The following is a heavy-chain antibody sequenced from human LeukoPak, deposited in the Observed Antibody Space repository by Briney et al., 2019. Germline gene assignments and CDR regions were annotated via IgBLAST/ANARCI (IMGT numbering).Heavy chain of an antibody. CDR1: GDSISSSRFY. J-gene: IGHJ5*02. CDR2: IYYSGST. Sequence: SETLSLTCTVSGDSISSSRFYWGWIRQPPGKGLKWIGSIYYSGSTYYNPSLKSRVTISVDTSKNQFSLKLTSVTAADTAVYYCARRCSSPSCFYAWGQGTLVTVSS. V-gene: IGHV4-39*01. D-gene: IGHD2-2*01. CDR3: ARRCSSPSCFYA.